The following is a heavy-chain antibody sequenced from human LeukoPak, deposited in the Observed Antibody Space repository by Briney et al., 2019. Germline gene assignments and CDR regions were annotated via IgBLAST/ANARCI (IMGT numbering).Heavy chain of an antibody. CDR3: AKGHGSGWYAEQYYFYSMDL. J-gene: IGHJ6*04. D-gene: IGHD6-19*01. CDR2: IVPIFGAT. V-gene: IGHV1-69*01. Sequence: SVKVSCKASGDIFRTFAITWVRQAPGQGLELMGGIVPIFGATRYAQKFQGRLTISADESTSTAYMELSSLRSEDTAVYFCAKGHGSGWYAEQYYFYSMDLWGKGTTVTVSS. CDR1: GDIFRTFA.